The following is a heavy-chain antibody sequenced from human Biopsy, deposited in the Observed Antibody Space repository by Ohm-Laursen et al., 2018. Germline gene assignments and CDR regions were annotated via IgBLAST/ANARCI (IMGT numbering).Heavy chain of an antibody. J-gene: IGHJ6*02. CDR2: IYYSVMT. V-gene: IGHV4-59*02. CDR1: GDSVTKYY. Sequence: GTLSLTCTVSGDSVTKYYWSWIRQPPGKGLEWIGHIYYSVMTNYNPSLQSRVSISVDTSRNQVSLTLSSVTAADTAVYYCARDSGILNYGNFKYYHYYGMDVWGQGTKVT. CDR3: ARDSGILNYGNFKYYHYYGMDV. D-gene: IGHD4-11*01.